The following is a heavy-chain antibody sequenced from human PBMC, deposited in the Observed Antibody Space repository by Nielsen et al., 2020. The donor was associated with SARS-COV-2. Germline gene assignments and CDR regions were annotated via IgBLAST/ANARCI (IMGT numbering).Heavy chain of an antibody. CDR2: IYSGGST. J-gene: IGHJ4*02. V-gene: IGHV3-53*01. CDR1: GFTVSGNY. Sequence: GESLKISCAASGFTVSGNYTTWVRQAPGKGLEWVSVIYSGGSTNYADSVKGRFTISRDNSKNTLYLQMNSLRAEDTAVYYCVRMTGSSYFDYWGQGTLVTVSS. CDR3: VRMTGSSYFDY. D-gene: IGHD1-1*01.